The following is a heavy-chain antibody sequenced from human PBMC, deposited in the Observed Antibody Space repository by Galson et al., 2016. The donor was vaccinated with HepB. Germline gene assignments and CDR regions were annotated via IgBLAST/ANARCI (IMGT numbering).Heavy chain of an antibody. J-gene: IGHJ4*02. V-gene: IGHV5-10-1*01. CDR3: ATTGQTNNNFEN. D-gene: IGHD1-1*01. CDR1: GYSFTIYW. CDR2: MDPSDSYA. Sequence: QSGAEVKKPGESLRISCKGSGYSFTIYWIVWVRQMPGKGLEWMGRMDPSDSYANYSPSFQGRVTMSADKSIRTAYLQWSSLKASDSAMYYCATTGQTNNNFENWGQGTLVTVSS.